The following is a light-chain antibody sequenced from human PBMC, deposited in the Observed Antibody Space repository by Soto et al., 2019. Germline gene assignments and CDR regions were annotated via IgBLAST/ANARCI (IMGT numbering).Light chain of an antibody. Sequence: QSALTQPRSASGSPGQSVAISCTGTSSDIGGYNYVSWYQQHPGRAPKLVIYHVSKRPSGVPDRFSGSKSGNTASLTISGLQAEDEADYYCSSFAGGPYVFGTGTKLTVL. CDR3: SSFAGGPYV. CDR2: HVS. V-gene: IGLV2-11*01. CDR1: SSDIGGYNY. J-gene: IGLJ1*01.